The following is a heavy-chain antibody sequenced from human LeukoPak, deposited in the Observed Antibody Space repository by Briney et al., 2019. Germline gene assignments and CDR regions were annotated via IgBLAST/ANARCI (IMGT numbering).Heavy chain of an antibody. CDR3: ARDRSSGYAGSFDY. CDR1: GFTFSNAW. CDR2: ISSSSSTI. D-gene: IGHD5-12*01. V-gene: IGHV3-48*02. Sequence: GGSLRPSCAASGFTFSNAWMNWVRQAPGKGLEWVSYISSSSSTIYYADSVKGRFTISRDNAKNSLYLQMNSLRDEDTAVYYCARDRSSGYAGSFDYWGQGTLVTVSS. J-gene: IGHJ4*02.